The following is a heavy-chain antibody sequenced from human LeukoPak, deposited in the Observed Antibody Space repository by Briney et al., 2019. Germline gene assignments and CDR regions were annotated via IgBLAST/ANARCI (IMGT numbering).Heavy chain of an antibody. D-gene: IGHD3-10*01. V-gene: IGHV3-23*01. Sequence: PGGALRLFCAASGFTFSSYAMSWVRQALGRGLEWVSAISGSGGSTYYADSVKGRFTISRDNSKNTLYLQMNSLRAEDTAVYYCAKDQLLWFGELLAMDVWGKGTTVTVSS. CDR3: AKDQLLWFGELLAMDV. CDR2: ISGSGGST. J-gene: IGHJ6*04. CDR1: GFTFSSYA.